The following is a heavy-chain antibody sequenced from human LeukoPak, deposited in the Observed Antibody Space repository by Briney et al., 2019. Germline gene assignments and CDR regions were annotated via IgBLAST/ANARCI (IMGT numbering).Heavy chain of an antibody. CDR1: GFTFSDSA. CDR3: TRDPQYTTFDY. J-gene: IGHJ4*02. Sequence: GGSLKLSCAFSGFTFSDSAIHWVRQASGKGLEWVGRFRDKSKSYATEYAASVKGRFTISRDESKNMAYLQMNSLKTEDTAVYYCTRDPQYTTFDYWGQGTLVTVSS. CDR2: FRDKSKSYAT. V-gene: IGHV3-73*01. D-gene: IGHD1-14*01.